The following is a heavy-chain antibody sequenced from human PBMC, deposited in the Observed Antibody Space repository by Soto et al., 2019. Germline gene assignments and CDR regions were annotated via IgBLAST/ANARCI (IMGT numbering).Heavy chain of an antibody. CDR3: AHRGFIAAAFDY. CDR1: GFSLSTSVVG. Sequence: GPTRVNATQTLTLTCTFSGFSLSTSVVGVGWIRQPPGKALEWLALIYWNDDKRYSPSLKSRLTITKDTSKNQVVLTMTNMDPVDTATYYCAHRGFIAAAFDYWGQGTLVTVSS. J-gene: IGHJ4*02. D-gene: IGHD6-6*01. CDR2: IYWNDDK. V-gene: IGHV2-5*01.